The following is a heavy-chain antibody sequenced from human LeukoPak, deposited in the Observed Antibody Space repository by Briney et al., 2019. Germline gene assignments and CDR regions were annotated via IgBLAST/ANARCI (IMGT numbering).Heavy chain of an antibody. Sequence: SETLSLTCTVSGGSISSGDYYWSWIRQPPGKGLEWIGYIYYSGSTYYNPSLKSRVTISVDTSKNQFSLKLSSVTAADTAVYYCARGRPSITGTGYYFDYWGQGTLVTVSS. J-gene: IGHJ4*02. CDR3: ARGRPSITGTGYYFDY. CDR2: IYYSGST. CDR1: GGSISSGDYY. V-gene: IGHV4-30-4*08. D-gene: IGHD1-20*01.